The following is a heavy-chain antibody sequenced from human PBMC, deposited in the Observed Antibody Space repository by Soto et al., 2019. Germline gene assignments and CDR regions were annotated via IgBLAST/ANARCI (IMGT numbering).Heavy chain of an antibody. J-gene: IGHJ4*02. CDR1: GGTFSSYA. Sequence: QVQLVQSGAEVKKPGSSVKVSCKASGGTFSSYAISWVRQAAGQGLEWMGGIIPIFGTANYAQKFQGRVTITADESTSTAHMELRSLRSEDTTVYYCAGPYEEYCSGGSCYSSLDYWGQGTLVTVSS. V-gene: IGHV1-69*01. CDR3: AGPYEEYCSGGSCYSSLDY. D-gene: IGHD2-15*01. CDR2: IIPIFGTA.